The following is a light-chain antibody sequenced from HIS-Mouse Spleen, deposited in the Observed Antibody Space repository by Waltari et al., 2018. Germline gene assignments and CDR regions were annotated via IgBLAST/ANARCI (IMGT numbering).Light chain of an antibody. Sequence: QSALTQPPSASGSPGQSVTLSCTGTSSDVGGYNHVPWYQQHPGNAPKLMIYEVSKRPSGVPDRFSGSKSGNTASLTVSGLQAEDEADYYCSSYAGSNNFVVFGGGTKLTVL. V-gene: IGLV2-8*01. J-gene: IGLJ2*01. CDR3: SSYAGSNNFVV. CDR1: SSDVGGYNH. CDR2: EVS.